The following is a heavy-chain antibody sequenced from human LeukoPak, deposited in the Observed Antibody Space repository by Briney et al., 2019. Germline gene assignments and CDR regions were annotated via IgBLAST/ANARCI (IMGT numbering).Heavy chain of an antibody. CDR2: ISNDGGGT. CDR1: GFIFNNYG. D-gene: IGHD3-22*01. V-gene: IGHV3-23*01. CDR3: AKGGSGYFLDL. J-gene: IGHJ5*02. Sequence: GSLRLSCAASGFIFNNYGLVWVRPAPGKGLEWVSAISNDGGGTTYADFVKGRFTLSRDNSKNTLFLQMNSLRGEDTALYYCAKGGSGYFLDLWGQGTLVTVSS.